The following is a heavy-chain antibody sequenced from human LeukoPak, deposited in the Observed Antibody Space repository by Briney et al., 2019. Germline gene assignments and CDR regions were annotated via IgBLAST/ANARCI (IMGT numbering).Heavy chain of an antibody. D-gene: IGHD1-26*01. Sequence: SETLSLTCTVSGASISGSGYYWGWIRQPPGKGLEWIGSIYSSGSTYYNASLQSRVTISIETSKNQISLRLNSVTAADTAMYYCAKSGGYGLIVYWGQGTLVTVSS. CDR3: AKSGGYGLIVY. J-gene: IGHJ4*02. V-gene: IGHV4-39*01. CDR2: IYSSGST. CDR1: GASISGSGYY.